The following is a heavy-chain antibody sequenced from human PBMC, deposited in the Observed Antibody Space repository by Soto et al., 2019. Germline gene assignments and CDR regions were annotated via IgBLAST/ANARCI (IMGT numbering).Heavy chain of an antibody. V-gene: IGHV3-48*02. CDR2: ISSSSSTI. D-gene: IGHD4-4*01. Sequence: EGSLRLCCAASGFTFSSYSMNWVRQAPGKGLEWVSYISSSSSTIYYADSVKGRFTISRDNAKNSLYLQMNSMRDEDTAVYYCWSDPTVRNYYGMHVCGQGTTVTISS. J-gene: IGHJ6*01. CDR3: WSDPTVRNYYGMHV. CDR1: GFTFSSYS.